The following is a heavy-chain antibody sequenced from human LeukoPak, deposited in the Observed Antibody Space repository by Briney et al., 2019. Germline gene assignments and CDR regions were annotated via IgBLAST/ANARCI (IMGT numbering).Heavy chain of an antibody. CDR1: GGSISSYY. V-gene: IGHV4-59*01. CDR2: VYYSGST. Sequence: PSETLSLTCTVSGGSISSYYWSWIRQPPGKGLEWIGDVYYSGSTNYNSSLMSRVTISVDTSKNQFSLNLRSVTAADTAVYYCARAPTRYFNPYSYFYYYMDVWGKGATVTISS. J-gene: IGHJ6*03. D-gene: IGHD3-9*01. CDR3: ARAPTRYFNPYSYFYYYMDV.